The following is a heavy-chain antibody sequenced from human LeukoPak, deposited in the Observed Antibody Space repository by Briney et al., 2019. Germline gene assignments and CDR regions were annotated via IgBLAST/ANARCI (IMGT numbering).Heavy chain of an antibody. CDR2: ISSSSSYI. Sequence: GRSLRLSCAASGFTFSSYGMHWVRQAPGKGLEWVSSISSSSSYIYYADSVKGRFTISRDNAKNSLYLQMNSLRAEDTAVYYCAREGGGIAVTSLDYWGQGTLVTVSS. J-gene: IGHJ4*02. CDR3: AREGGGIAVTSLDY. D-gene: IGHD6-19*01. V-gene: IGHV3-21*01. CDR1: GFTFSSYG.